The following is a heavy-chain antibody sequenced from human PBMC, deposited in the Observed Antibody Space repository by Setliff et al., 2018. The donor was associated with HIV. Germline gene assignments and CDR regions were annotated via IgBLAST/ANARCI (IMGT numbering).Heavy chain of an antibody. CDR3: ARGVDSYMDV. CDR2: IAPLGGTT. V-gene: IGHV3-30-3*01. CDR1: GFTFNNYA. D-gene: IGHD5-12*01. Sequence: SLRLSCVGSGFTFNNYAIHWVRQAPGKGLEWVAAIAPLGGTTYYAGSVKGRFTISRDNYKDTLFLQMSSLRADDTAVYYCARGVDSYMDVWGKGTTVTVSS. J-gene: IGHJ6*03.